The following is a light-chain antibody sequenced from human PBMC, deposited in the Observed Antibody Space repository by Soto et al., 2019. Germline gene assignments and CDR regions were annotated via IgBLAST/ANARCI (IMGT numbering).Light chain of an antibody. CDR1: QSLLHNNGYNY. V-gene: IGKV2-28*01. CDR2: LGS. Sequence: DIVMTQSPLSLPVTPGEPASISCRSSQSLLHNNGYNYLDWYLQKPGQSPQLLIYLGSNRASGVPDRFSGSGSGTDFTLKISRVEAEDVGVYYCMQALQTPWTFGQGPKVDIK. CDR3: MQALQTPWT. J-gene: IGKJ1*01.